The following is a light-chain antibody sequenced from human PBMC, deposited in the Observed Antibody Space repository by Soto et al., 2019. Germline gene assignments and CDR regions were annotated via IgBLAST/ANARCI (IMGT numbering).Light chain of an antibody. CDR3: QQSRTTAYT. CDR1: QGISSN. J-gene: IGKJ2*01. V-gene: IGKV1-9*01. Sequence: DIQMTQSPSTLSASVGDRVTITCRASQGISSNLAWYQQKPGRAPKLLIFGASTLQSGVPSRFSGSGSGTTFTLTITDLQPEDVATYYCQQSRTTAYTFAQGTKVDIK. CDR2: GAS.